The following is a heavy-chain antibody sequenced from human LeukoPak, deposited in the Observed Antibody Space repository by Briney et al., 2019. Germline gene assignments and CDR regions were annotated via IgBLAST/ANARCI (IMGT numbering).Heavy chain of an antibody. CDR3: ARVGDHYHWNFHL. Sequence: GGSLRLSCPASGFTVGTKYMICVRQAPGKGLEWVSILYSGGDTYYADSVKGRFTISRDNSRNTLSLQMNSLRVEDTAVYYCARVGDHYHWNFHLGGRDTLVTVSS. CDR1: GFTVGTKY. J-gene: IGHJ2*01. CDR2: LYSGGDT. D-gene: IGHD3-10*01. V-gene: IGHV3-53*01.